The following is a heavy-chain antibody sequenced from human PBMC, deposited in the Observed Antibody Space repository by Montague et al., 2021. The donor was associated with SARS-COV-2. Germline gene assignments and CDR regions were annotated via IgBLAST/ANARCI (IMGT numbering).Heavy chain of an antibody. CDR2: INWKGNSR. CDR3: AAATYGSIAY. V-gene: IGHV3-9*01. CDR1: GFTFPDYA. Sequence: SLRLSCAASGFTFPDYAMHWVRQAPGKGLEWVSGINWKGNSRGYADSVKGRFTISRDNAANSLFLQMSSLRPEDTAPYYCAAATYGSIAYWGQGNLVTVPS. D-gene: IGHD3-10*01. J-gene: IGHJ4*02.